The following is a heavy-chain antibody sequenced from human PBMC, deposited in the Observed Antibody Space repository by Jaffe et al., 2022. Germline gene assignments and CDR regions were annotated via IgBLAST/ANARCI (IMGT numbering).Heavy chain of an antibody. CDR1: GGSVSSGNYY. Sequence: QVQLRESGPGVVKPSETLSLICSVSGGSVSSGNYYWSWIRQPPGKGLEWIGNIYYRGSTNYNPSLKSRVTISIDTSRQQFSLKLTSVTAADTAVYYCARGHFDYSNYYPPDNWGQGTLVTVSS. J-gene: IGHJ4*02. CDR2: IYYRGST. CDR3: ARGHFDYSNYYPPDN. D-gene: IGHD4-4*01. V-gene: IGHV4-61*01.